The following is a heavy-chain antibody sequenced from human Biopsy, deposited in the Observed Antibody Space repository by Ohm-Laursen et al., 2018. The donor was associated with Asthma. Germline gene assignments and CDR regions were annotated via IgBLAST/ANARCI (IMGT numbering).Heavy chain of an antibody. V-gene: IGHV3-9*01. Sequence: SLRLSCSASGFSFDDCAMHWVRQAPGKGLEWVSSISWNSGNIDYAVSVKGRFTISRDNAKNSLYLQMQSMRPEDTAFYYCAKSADYYDSTDYLDFWGRGTLVTVSS. CDR2: ISWNSGNI. J-gene: IGHJ4*01. CDR3: AKSADYYDSTDYLDF. CDR1: GFSFDDCA. D-gene: IGHD3-22*01.